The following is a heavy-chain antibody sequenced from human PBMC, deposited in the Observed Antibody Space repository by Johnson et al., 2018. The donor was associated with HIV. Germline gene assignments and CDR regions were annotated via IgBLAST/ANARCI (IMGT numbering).Heavy chain of an antibody. CDR3: AKVDDYGDWGGAFDI. CDR2: ITGSGTVV. CDR1: GFTFDDYG. D-gene: IGHD4-17*01. J-gene: IGHJ3*02. Sequence: VQLVESGGGVVRPGGSLRLSCAASGFTFDDYGMSWVRQGPGKGLEWVSYITGSGTVVYYADSVKGRFTISRDNSKNTLYLQMNSLRAEDTAVYYCAKVDDYGDWGGAFDIWGQGTMVTVSS. V-gene: IGHV3-23*04.